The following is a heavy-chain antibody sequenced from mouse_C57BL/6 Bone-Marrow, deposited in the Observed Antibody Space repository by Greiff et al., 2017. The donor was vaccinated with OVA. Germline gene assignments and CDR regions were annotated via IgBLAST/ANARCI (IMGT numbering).Heavy chain of an antibody. J-gene: IGHJ2*01. CDR2: INPSSGYT. Sequence: VKLVESGAGLARPGASVKMSCKASGYTFTSYTMHWVKQRPGQGLEWIGYINPSSGYTKYNQKFKDKATLTADKSSSTAYMQLSSLTSEDSAVYYCARMSKRCLVFDYWGQGTTLTVSS. CDR1: GYTFTSYT. CDR3: ARMSKRCLVFDY. V-gene: IGHV1-4*01.